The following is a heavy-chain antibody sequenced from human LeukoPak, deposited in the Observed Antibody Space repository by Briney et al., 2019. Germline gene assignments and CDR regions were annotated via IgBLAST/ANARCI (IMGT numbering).Heavy chain of an antibody. D-gene: IGHD3-10*01. J-gene: IGHJ4*02. V-gene: IGHV3-23*01. Sequence: PGGSLRLSCAASEFTFSNYAMSWVRQAPGKGLEWVSDISGSGGSTYYADSVKGRFTISRDNSKNTLFLQIYSLRAEDTAVYYCAKDQTTMVRGVNHDWGQGTLVIVSS. CDR2: ISGSGGST. CDR1: EFTFSNYA. CDR3: AKDQTTMVRGVNHD.